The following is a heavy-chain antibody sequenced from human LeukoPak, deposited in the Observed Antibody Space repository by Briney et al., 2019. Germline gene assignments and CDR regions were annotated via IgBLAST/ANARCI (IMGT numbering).Heavy chain of an antibody. CDR1: GFTFNTFN. J-gene: IGHJ4*02. D-gene: IGHD3-9*01. CDR3: ARGHYDVLAASYKWTPDY. Sequence: GGSLRLSCAASGFTFNTFNMNWVRQAPGKGLEWVSSITSGGGYIYYADSVKGRFTTSRDNAKNSLSLQLNSLRVEDTAVYYCARGHYDVLAASYKWTPDYWGQGTLVTVSS. V-gene: IGHV3-21*01. CDR2: ITSGGGYI.